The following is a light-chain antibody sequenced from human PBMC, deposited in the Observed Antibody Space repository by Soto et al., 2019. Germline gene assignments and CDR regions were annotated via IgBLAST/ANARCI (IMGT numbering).Light chain of an antibody. CDR2: GAS. V-gene: IGKV3-15*01. Sequence: EIVVTQSPATLSVSPWERATLSCRTSQSVSSHVAWYQQKPGQAPRLLLHGASTRATAIPARFSGSGSGTEFTLTIISLQSEDLAVYHCQQYNNWPGWTFGQGTKVDIK. CDR3: QQYNNWPGWT. J-gene: IGKJ1*01. CDR1: QSVSSH.